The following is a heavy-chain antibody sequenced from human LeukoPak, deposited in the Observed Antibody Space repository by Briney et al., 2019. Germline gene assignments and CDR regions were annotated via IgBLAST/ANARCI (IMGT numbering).Heavy chain of an antibody. CDR3: ARDSAAYDTSGHCYDY. D-gene: IGHD3-22*01. Sequence: GGSLRLSCAASGFTFSAYSMNWVRQAPGKGLEWVSSISLGGSYIYYADSVKGRFTISRDNAKNSLYLQMNSLRAEDTAVYYCARDSAAYDTSGHCYDYWGQGTLVTVSS. J-gene: IGHJ4*02. CDR1: GFTFSAYS. CDR2: ISLGGSYI. V-gene: IGHV3-21*06.